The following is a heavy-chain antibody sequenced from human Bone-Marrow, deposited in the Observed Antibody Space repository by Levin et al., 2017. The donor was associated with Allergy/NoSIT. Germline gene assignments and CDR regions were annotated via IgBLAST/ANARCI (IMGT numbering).Heavy chain of an antibody. CDR3: VKDKYGSAFNWFDP. D-gene: IGHD3-10*01. CDR2: ITWNSDRI. V-gene: IGHV3-9*01. J-gene: IGHJ5*01. Sequence: SCTASGFTFKTYAMDWVRQPPGKGLEWVSGITWNSDRIDYADSVKGRFTISRDNVKNSLYLEMTSLRPEDTALYYCVKDKYGSAFNWFDPWGQGTLVTVSS. CDR1: GFTFKTYA.